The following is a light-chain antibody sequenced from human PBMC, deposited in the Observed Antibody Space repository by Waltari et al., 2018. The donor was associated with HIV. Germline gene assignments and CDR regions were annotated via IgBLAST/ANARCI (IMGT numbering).Light chain of an antibody. CDR1: ALPQQY. CDR3: YSTDSSDWV. Sequence: SYELTQPPSVSVSTGQTARLNCLGDALPQQYAYWDQQKSVQAPVLVIYEDSKRPSGIPERFSGSSSGTMATLTIRGAQVEDEADYYCYSTDSSDWVFGGGTKLTVL. J-gene: IGLJ3*02. CDR2: EDS. V-gene: IGLV3-10*01.